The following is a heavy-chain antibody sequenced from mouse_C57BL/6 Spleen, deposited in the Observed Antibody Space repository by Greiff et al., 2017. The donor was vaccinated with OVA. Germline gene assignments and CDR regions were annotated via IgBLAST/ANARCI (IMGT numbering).Heavy chain of an antibody. D-gene: IGHD2-4*01. Sequence: EVQLQQSGPGLVKPSQSLSLTCSVTGYSITSGYYWNWIRQFPGNKLEWMGYISYDGSNNYNPSLKNRISITRDTSKNQFFLKLNSMTTEDTATYYCARDDYAFAYWGQGTLVTVSA. CDR3: ARDDYAFAY. J-gene: IGHJ3*01. CDR2: ISYDGSN. CDR1: GYSITSGYY. V-gene: IGHV3-6*01.